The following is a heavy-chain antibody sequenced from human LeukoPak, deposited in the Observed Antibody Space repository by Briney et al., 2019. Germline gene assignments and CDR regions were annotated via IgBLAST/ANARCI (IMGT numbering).Heavy chain of an antibody. Sequence: PSETLSLTCTVSGDSIGSNPSYWAWIRQPPGKGLEWISSVFYTGSTYLNPSLQSRVTISVDTSKNQFSLILTSVTAAETALYYCARIGFGANSHLKWFFDLWGRGTQVTVSS. CDR2: VFYTGST. V-gene: IGHV4-39*01. J-gene: IGHJ2*01. CDR3: ARIGFGANSHLKWFFDL. D-gene: IGHD4-23*01. CDR1: GDSIGSNPSY.